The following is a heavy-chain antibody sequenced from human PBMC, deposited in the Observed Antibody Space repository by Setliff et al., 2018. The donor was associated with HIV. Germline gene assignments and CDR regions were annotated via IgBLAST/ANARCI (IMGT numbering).Heavy chain of an antibody. Sequence: SLRLSCAASGFTFSSYGIHWVRQAPGKGLEWVAFIRYTGNDKSYADSVKGRFTISRDNSKNTLYLEMNSLKIEDTAVYYCVRRGGAAAGGPHNWFDPWGQGTLVTVSS. D-gene: IGHD6-13*01. V-gene: IGHV3-30*02. CDR3: VRRGGAAAGGPHNWFDP. CDR2: IRYTGNDK. J-gene: IGHJ5*02. CDR1: GFTFSSYG.